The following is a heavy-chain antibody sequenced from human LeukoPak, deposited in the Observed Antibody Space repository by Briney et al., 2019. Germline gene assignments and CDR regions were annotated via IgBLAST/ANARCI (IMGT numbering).Heavy chain of an antibody. V-gene: IGHV3-66*01. CDR2: LYSGGST. Sequence: GGSLRLSCAASGFTVSTNYMSWVRQAPGKGLEWVSVLYSGGSTYYADSVQGRFTISRDNSKNTLYLQMNSLRADDMAVYYCARRATTERGYSYGLDYWGQGTLVTVSS. D-gene: IGHD5-18*01. CDR1: GFTVSTNY. CDR3: ARRATTERGYSYGLDY. J-gene: IGHJ4*02.